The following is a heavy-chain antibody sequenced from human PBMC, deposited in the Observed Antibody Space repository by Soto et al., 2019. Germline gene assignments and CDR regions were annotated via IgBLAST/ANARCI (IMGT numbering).Heavy chain of an antibody. CDR3: ARGSDIVATPFDY. CDR1: GGSVSSGSYY. J-gene: IGHJ4*02. V-gene: IGHV4-61*01. Sequence: PSETLSLTCTVSGGSVSSGSYYWCWLRQPPGKGLEWIGYIYYSGSTNYNPSLKSRVTISVDTSKNQFSLKLSSVTAADTAVYYCARGSDIVATPFDYWGQGALVTVSS. CDR2: IYYSGST. D-gene: IGHD5-12*01.